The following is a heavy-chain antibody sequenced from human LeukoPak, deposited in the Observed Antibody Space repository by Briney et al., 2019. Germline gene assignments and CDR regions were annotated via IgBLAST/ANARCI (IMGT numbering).Heavy chain of an antibody. CDR3: ARDPLDCSGGSCYYNYFDP. CDR2: IRGSGGST. J-gene: IGHJ5*02. V-gene: IGHV3-23*01. CDR1: GFTVSSYA. Sequence: GGSLRLSCAASGFTVSSYAVSWVRQAPGKGLEWVSGIRGSGGSTYYADSVKGRFTISRDNSKNTLYLQMNSLRAEDTAVYYCARDPLDCSGGSCYYNYFDPWGQGTLVTVSS. D-gene: IGHD2-15*01.